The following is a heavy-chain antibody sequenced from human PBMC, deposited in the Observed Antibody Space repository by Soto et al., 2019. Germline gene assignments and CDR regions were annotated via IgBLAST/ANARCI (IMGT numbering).Heavy chain of an antibody. CDR3: ARDRRVRGEAEGTRWFDP. V-gene: IGHV1-2*02. CDR1: GYTFTGQY. Sequence: QVQLVQSGAELKKPGASVKVSCKASGYTFTGQYIHWLRQAPGQGLEWMGWINPNSGDTNYAQKFLGRVTMTRDTSINTVYMEVSRLTSDDTAVYYCARDRRVRGEAEGTRWFDPWGQGALVTVST. D-gene: IGHD1-1*01. CDR2: INPNSGDT. J-gene: IGHJ5*02.